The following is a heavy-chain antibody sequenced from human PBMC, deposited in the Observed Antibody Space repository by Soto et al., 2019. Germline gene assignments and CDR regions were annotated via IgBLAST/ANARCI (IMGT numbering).Heavy chain of an antibody. J-gene: IGHJ6*02. D-gene: IGHD2-8*01. CDR3: ARAPGRMMNALRYYYGLDV. V-gene: IGHV4-31*02. CDR1: GGSISSGGYY. CDR2: LYHRGGT. Sequence: QVQLQESGPGLVKPSETLSFTCNVSGGSISSGGYYWSWIRQLPGKGLEWIGYLYHRGGTYYNPALKRRITISVDTSKKQFSLKMTSVTAADTAVYFCARAPGRMMNALRYYYGLDVWGQGTTVTVSS.